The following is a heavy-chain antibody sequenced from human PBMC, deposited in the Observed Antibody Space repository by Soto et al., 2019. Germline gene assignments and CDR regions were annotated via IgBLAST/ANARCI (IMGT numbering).Heavy chain of an antibody. J-gene: IGHJ4*02. CDR3: AKDRTVAARNFDY. V-gene: IGHV3-23*01. CDR1: GFAFSNYA. D-gene: IGHD6-6*01. CDR2: ISTSIDAT. Sequence: GGSLRLSCAASGFAFSNYAMGWVRQAPGKGLEWVSSISTSIDATYYADSVKGRFTISRDDSKNTLYLQMNSLRAEDSAVYYCAKDRTVAARNFDYWGQGTQVTVSS.